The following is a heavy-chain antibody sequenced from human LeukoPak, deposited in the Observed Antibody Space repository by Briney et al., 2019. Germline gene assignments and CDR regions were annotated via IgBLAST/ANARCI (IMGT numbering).Heavy chain of an antibody. D-gene: IGHD4-17*01. CDR1: GYSFTSYW. CDR2: INPDDSDT. V-gene: IGHV5-51*01. CDR3: ARHYPGGDYFIDF. J-gene: IGHJ4*02. Sequence: GESLKTPCKGSGYSFTSYWIAWVRQMPGKGLDGGGIINPDDSDTRYSTSFQDQVTISADKYISTAYLEWSSLKASDSAMYYCARHYPGGDYFIDFWGRGTLVTVSS.